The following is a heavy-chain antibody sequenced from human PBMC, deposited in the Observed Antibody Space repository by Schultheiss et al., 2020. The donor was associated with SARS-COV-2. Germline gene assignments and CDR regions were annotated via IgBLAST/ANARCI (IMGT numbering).Heavy chain of an antibody. V-gene: IGHV4-30-4*08. CDR3: ARDAGRQLGV. J-gene: IGHJ6*02. CDR1: GGSISSSSYY. CDR2: IYYSGRT. Sequence: SQTLSLTCTVSGGSISSSSYYWGWIRQPPGKGLEWIGYIYYSGRTYYNPSLKSRLTISVDTSKNQFSLKLSSVTAADTAVYYCARDAGRQLGVWGQGTKVTVSS. D-gene: IGHD3-10*01.